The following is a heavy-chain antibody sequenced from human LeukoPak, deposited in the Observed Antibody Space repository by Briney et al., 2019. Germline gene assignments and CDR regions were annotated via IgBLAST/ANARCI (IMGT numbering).Heavy chain of an antibody. V-gene: IGHV4-34*01. Sequence: SESLSLTCAVSGWSFSGYYWSWIRQPPGKGLEWIGGINHSGSTNYNPSLKSRVTISVDTSKNQFSLKLSSVTAADTAVYYCARHQSIAVAGRRFDYWGQGTLVTVSS. J-gene: IGHJ4*02. CDR1: GWSFSGYY. CDR3: ARHQSIAVAGRRFDY. D-gene: IGHD6-19*01. CDR2: INHSGST.